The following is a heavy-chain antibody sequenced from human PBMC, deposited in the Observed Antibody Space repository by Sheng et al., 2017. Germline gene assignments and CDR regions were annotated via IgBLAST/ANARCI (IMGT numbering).Heavy chain of an antibody. CDR3: AREHDYGDYKYYYYGMDV. J-gene: IGHJ6*02. CDR1: GYSISSGYC. CDR2: IYHSGST. Sequence: QVQLQESGPGLVKPSETLSLTCTVSGYSISSGYCWAWIRQPPGKGLEWIGTIYHSGSTYYNPSLKSRVTISVDTPKNQFSLKVSSVTAADTAVYYCAREHDYGDYKYYYYGMDVWGQGTTVTVSS. D-gene: IGHD4-17*01. V-gene: IGHV4-38-2*02.